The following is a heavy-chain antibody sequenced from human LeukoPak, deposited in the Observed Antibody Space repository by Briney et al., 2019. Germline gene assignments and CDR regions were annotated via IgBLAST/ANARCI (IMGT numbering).Heavy chain of an antibody. D-gene: IGHD1/OR15-1a*01. J-gene: IGHJ6*04. Sequence: PGGSLRLSCAASGFTFSDYRMYWVRQAPGKGLEGVANIRGDGSGISYVDSVKGRFIISRDNSRNSLYLQMNSLRAEDTAVYFCAGGNSMDVWGKGTAVTVSS. CDR3: AGGNSMDV. CDR1: GFTFSDYR. V-gene: IGHV3-7*03. CDR2: IRGDGSGI.